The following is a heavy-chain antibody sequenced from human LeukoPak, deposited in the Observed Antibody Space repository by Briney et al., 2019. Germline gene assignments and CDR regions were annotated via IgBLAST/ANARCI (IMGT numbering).Heavy chain of an antibody. J-gene: IGHJ5*02. V-gene: IGHV4-34*01. D-gene: IGHD3-10*01. CDR2: VNHSGST. CDR1: GGSFTDYY. Sequence: SETLSLTCAVYGGSFTDYYWTWIRQPPGKGLEWIGEVNHSGSTYYNPSLKSRVTISVDRSKNQFSLKLSSVTAADTAVYYCARAPGGGFDPWGQGTLVTVSS. CDR3: ARAPGGGFDP.